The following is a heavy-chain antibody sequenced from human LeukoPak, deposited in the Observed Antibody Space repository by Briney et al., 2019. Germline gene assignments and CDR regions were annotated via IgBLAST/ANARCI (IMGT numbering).Heavy chain of an antibody. J-gene: IGHJ4*02. D-gene: IGHD4-17*01. CDR3: AREINYGDYRSYYFDY. V-gene: IGHV1-46*01. Sequence: GASVKVSCKASGYTFTSYYMHWVRHAPGQGLEWMGLINPSGGSTSYAQKFQGRVTMTRDTSTSTVYMELSSLRSEDTAVYYCAREINYGDYRSYYFDYWGQGTLVTVSS. CDR1: GYTFTSYY. CDR2: INPSGGST.